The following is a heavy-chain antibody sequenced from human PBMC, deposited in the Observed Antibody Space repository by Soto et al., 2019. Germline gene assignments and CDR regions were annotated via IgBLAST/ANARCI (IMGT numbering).Heavy chain of an antibody. J-gene: IGHJ4*02. V-gene: IGHV3-33*01. CDR3: ARADSGSYEFFDY. D-gene: IGHD1-26*01. CDR1: GFTFSSYG. Sequence: GGSLRLSCAASGFTFSSYGMHWVRQAPGKGLEWVAVIWYDGSNKYYADSVKGRFTISRDNSKNTLYLQMNSLRAEDTAVYYCARADSGSYEFFDYWGQGTLVTVSS. CDR2: IWYDGSNK.